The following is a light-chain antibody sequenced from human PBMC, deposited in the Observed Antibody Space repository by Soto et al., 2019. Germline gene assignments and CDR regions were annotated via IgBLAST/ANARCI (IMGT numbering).Light chain of an antibody. Sequence: EIVLTQSPGTLSLSPGERATLSCRASQSVSSSYLAWYQQKPGQAPRLLLYGASSRATGIPDRFSASGSGTDVTLTISRLEPEDFAVYYCQQYGSSPPYTFGPGTNVDIK. J-gene: IGKJ3*01. CDR2: GAS. CDR1: QSVSSSY. CDR3: QQYGSSPPYT. V-gene: IGKV3-20*01.